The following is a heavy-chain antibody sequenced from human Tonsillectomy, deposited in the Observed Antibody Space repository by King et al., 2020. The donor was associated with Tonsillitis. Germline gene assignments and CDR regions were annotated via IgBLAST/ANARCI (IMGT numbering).Heavy chain of an antibody. V-gene: IGHV1-18*01. CDR1: GYTFTSYG. CDR2: ISPYNGNT. CDR3: ARDETLLIEITRIDYYYYGFDV. Sequence: QLVQSGAEVKKPGASVKVSCKASGYTFTSYGISWVRQAPGQGLEWMGWISPYNGNTNYAQKFQGTVTMTTDTSTSTAYMELRSLRPDDTAVYYCARDETLLIEITRIDYYYYGFDVWGQGTTVTVSS. D-gene: IGHD5-24*01. J-gene: IGHJ6*02.